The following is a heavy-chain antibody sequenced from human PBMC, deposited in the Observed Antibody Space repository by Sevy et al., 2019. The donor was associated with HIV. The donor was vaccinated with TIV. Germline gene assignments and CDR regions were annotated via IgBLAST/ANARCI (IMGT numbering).Heavy chain of an antibody. CDR2: ISSSSSYI. CDR1: GFTFSSYS. Sequence: GGSLRLSCAASGFTFSSYSMNWVRQAPGKGLEWVSSISSSSSYIYYADSVKGRFTISRDNAKNSLYLQMNSLRAEDTAVYYCARDQYYDSSGYDWFDPWSQGTLVTVSS. D-gene: IGHD3-22*01. CDR3: ARDQYYDSSGYDWFDP. V-gene: IGHV3-21*01. J-gene: IGHJ5*02.